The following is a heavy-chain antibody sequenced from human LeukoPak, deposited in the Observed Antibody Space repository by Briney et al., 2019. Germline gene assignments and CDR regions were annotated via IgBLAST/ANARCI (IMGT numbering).Heavy chain of an antibody. CDR1: GFTFSSYG. V-gene: IGHV3-30*02. Sequence: GGSLRLSCAVSGFTFSSYGMHWVRQAPGKGLEWVAFIRYDGSDKYYADSVKGRFTISRDNSKNTLYLQMNSLRAEDTAVYYCAKDYGSGSYFDYWGQGTLVTVSS. D-gene: IGHD3-10*01. CDR3: AKDYGSGSYFDY. CDR2: IRYDGSDK. J-gene: IGHJ4*02.